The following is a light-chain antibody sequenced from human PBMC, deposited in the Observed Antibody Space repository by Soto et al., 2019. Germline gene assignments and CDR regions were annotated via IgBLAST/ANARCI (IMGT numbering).Light chain of an antibody. CDR3: QQSYSTPIT. J-gene: IGKJ5*01. Sequence: DIQMTQSPSSLSASVGDRVIIACRARQNTGTYLNWYQQKPWKAPKLLIYSASTLQSGVPSRFSGRGSGTDVTLTISSLQPEDFATYYCQQSYSTPITFGQGTRLEI. CDR1: QNTGTY. CDR2: SAS. V-gene: IGKV1-39*01.